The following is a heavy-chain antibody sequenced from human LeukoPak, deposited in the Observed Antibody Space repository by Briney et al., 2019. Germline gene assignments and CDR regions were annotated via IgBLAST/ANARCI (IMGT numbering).Heavy chain of an antibody. CDR2: IYYSGST. D-gene: IGHD5-18*01. CDR3: AGVRGYSYGWYYFDY. V-gene: IGHV4-59*12. CDR1: GGSISSYY. Sequence: PSETLSPTCTVSGGSISSYYWSWIRQPPGKGLEWIGYIYYSGSTNYNLSLKSRVTISVDTSKNQFSLKLSSVTAADTAVYYCAGVRGYSYGWYYFDYWGQGTLVTVSS. J-gene: IGHJ4*02.